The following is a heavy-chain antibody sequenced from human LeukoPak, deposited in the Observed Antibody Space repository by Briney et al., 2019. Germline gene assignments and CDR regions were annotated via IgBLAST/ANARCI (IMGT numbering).Heavy chain of an antibody. CDR1: GGSISSSSYH. CDR3: ARADASLDAFDI. CDR2: IYYSGST. Sequence: PSETLSLTCTVPGGSISSSSYHWGWIRQPPGKGLEWIGSIYYSGSTYYNPSLKSRVTISVDTSKNQFSLKLSSVTAADTAVYYCARADASLDAFDIWGQGTMVTVSS. J-gene: IGHJ3*02. V-gene: IGHV4-39*01.